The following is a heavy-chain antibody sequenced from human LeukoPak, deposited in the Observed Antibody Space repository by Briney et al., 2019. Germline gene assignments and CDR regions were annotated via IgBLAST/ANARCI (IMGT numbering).Heavy chain of an antibody. J-gene: IGHJ4*02. CDR1: GFTFSSYG. Sequence: GGSLRLSCAASGFTFSSYGMHWVRQAPGKGLEWVAVISYDGSNKYYADSVKGRFTISRDNSKNTLYLQMNSLRAEDTAVHYCVNCYGSGSYLFLPGNYWGQGTLVTVSS. V-gene: IGHV3-30*18. CDR3: VNCYGSGSYLFLPGNY. D-gene: IGHD3-10*01. CDR2: ISYDGSNK.